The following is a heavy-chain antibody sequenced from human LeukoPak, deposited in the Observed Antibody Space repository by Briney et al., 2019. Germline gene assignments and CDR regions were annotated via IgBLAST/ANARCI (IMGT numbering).Heavy chain of an antibody. CDR1: GYTFTGYY. J-gene: IGHJ5*02. Sequence: ASVKVSCKASGYTFTGYYMHWVRQAPGQGLEWMGWINPNSGGTNYAQKFQGRVTMTRDTSISTAYMELSRLRSDDTAVYYCARGMGVLVPAATRFDPWGQGTLVTVSS. CDR3: ARGMGVLVPAATRFDP. CDR2: INPNSGGT. V-gene: IGHV1-2*02. D-gene: IGHD2-2*01.